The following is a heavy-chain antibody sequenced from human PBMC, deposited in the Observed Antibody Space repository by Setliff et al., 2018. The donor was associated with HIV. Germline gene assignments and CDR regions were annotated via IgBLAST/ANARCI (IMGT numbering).Heavy chain of an antibody. V-gene: IGHV1-69*06. Sequence: SVKVSCKASGGTFSSYDISWVRQAPGQGLEWMGEIIPVFGTLNYAQKFLGRVTITADKSTNTAYVELSSLRSDDTAVYYCARAHLLETVMIVLGGFDPWGQGTLVTVSS. CDR1: GGTFSSYD. D-gene: IGHD3-22*01. J-gene: IGHJ5*02. CDR2: IIPVFGTL. CDR3: ARAHLLETVMIVLGGFDP.